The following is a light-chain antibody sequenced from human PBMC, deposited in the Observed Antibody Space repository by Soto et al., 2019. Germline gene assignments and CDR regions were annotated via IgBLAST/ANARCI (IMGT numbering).Light chain of an antibody. J-gene: IGKJ1*01. CDR2: KAS. CDR1: QSVGDW. CDR3: QHYNSYSEA. V-gene: IGKV1-5*03. Sequence: DIQMTQQKSTLSASVGDRVTITCRASQSVGDWLAWYQQKPGKAPKLLIYKASTLKSGVPSRFSGSGSGTEFTLTISSLQPDDFATYYCQHYNSYSEAFGQVTKV.